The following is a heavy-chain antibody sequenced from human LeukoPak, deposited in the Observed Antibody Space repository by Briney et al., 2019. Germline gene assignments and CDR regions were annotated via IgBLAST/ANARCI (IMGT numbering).Heavy chain of an antibody. V-gene: IGHV4-59*08. CDR3: ARHVWLQPFDY. CDR2: IYYSGST. J-gene: IGHJ4*02. Sequence: PSETLSLTCSVSGGSMNSYYWSWIRQSPGKGLEWIGYIYYSGSTNYNPSLKSRVTISVDTSKNQFSLKLSSVTATDTAVYYCARHVWLQPFDYWGQGTLVTVSS. CDR1: GGSMNSYY. D-gene: IGHD3-9*01.